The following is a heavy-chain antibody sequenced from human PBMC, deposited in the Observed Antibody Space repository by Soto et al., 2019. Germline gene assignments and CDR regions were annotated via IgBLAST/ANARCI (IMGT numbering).Heavy chain of an antibody. Sequence: SVKVTCKASGGTFSSYAISWVRQAPGQGLEWMGGIIPIFGTANYAQKFQGRVTITADESTSTAYMELSSLRSEDTAVYYCARDEKRVGRDGYNPNWFDPWGQGTLVTVSS. CDR3: ARDEKRVGRDGYNPNWFDP. CDR1: GGTFSSYA. CDR2: IIPIFGTA. J-gene: IGHJ5*02. D-gene: IGHD5-12*01. V-gene: IGHV1-69*13.